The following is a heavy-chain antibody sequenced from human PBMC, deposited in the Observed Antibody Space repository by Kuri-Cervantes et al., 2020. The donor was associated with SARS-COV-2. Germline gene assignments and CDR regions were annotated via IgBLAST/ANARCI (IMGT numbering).Heavy chain of an antibody. Sequence: GESLKISCAASGFTFSSYGMHWVRQAPGKGLEWVAFIRYDGSNKHYADSVKGRFTISRDNSKNTLYLQMNSLRAEDTAVYYCAKYSEDHYYYDYYYMDVWGKGTTVTVSS. CDR1: GFTFSSYG. D-gene: IGHD1-14*01. J-gene: IGHJ6*03. CDR2: IRYDGSNK. CDR3: AKYSEDHYYYDYYYMDV. V-gene: IGHV3-30*02.